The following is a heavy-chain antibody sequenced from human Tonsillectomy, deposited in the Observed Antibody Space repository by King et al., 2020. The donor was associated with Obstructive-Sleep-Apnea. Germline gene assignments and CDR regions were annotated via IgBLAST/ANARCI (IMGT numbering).Heavy chain of an antibody. CDR3: ASQKSPDYYDSSGSPSWVN. Sequence: VQLVESGGGLVQPGGSLRLSCAASGFTFSSYSMNWVRQAPGKGLEWVSYISSSSITIYYADSVKGRFTISRDNAKNSLYLQMNSLRAEDTAVYYCASQKSPDYYDSSGSPSWVNWGQGTLVTVSS. CDR1: GFTFSSYS. D-gene: IGHD3-22*01. J-gene: IGHJ4*02. V-gene: IGHV3-48*04. CDR2: ISSSSITI.